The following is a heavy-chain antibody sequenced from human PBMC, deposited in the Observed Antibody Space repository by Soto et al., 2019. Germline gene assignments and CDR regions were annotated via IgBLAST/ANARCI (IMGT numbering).Heavy chain of an antibody. Sequence: ASVKVSCKASGYTFTSYGISWVRQAPGQGLEWMGWISAYNGNTNYAQKLQGRVTMTTDTSTSTAYMERRSLRSDDTAVYYCERVRLRFLEWLLPSLDYYGIDVWHKGTTVTVSS. V-gene: IGHV1-18*04. CDR1: GYTFTSYG. CDR3: ERVRLRFLEWLLPSLDYYGIDV. J-gene: IGHJ6*04. D-gene: IGHD3-3*01. CDR2: ISAYNGNT.